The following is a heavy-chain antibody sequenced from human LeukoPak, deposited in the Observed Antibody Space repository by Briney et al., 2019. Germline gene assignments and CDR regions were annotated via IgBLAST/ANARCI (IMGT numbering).Heavy chain of an antibody. J-gene: IGHJ4*02. D-gene: IGHD5-18*01. V-gene: IGHV3-23*01. Sequence: QAGGSLRLSCAASGFTFSSYSMNWVRQAPGKGLEWVSAISATGASTYYADSVKGRFTISRDNSKDTLFLQMNSLRAEDTAVYYCAKRVAASSGANDYWGQGTLVTVSS. CDR2: ISATGAST. CDR3: AKRVAASSGANDY. CDR1: GFTFSSYS.